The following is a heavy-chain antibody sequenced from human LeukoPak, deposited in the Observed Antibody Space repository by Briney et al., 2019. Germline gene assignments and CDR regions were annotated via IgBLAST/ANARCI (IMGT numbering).Heavy chain of an antibody. D-gene: IGHD1-26*01. J-gene: IGHJ4*02. CDR1: GFTFSSYS. V-gene: IGHV3-23*01. CDR3: AKDFSGNYKGEYYFDY. Sequence: GGSLRLSCAASGFTFSSYSMNWVRQAPGKGLEWVSAISSSGGSTYYADSVKGRFTISRDNSKNTLFLQMNSLRAEDTAVYYCAKDFSGNYKGEYYFDYWGQGTLVTVSS. CDR2: ISSSGGST.